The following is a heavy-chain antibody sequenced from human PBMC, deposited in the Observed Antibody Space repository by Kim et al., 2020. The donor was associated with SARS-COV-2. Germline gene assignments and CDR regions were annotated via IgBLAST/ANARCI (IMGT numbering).Heavy chain of an antibody. D-gene: IGHD2-2*01. J-gene: IGHJ4*02. V-gene: IGHV3-48*03. Sequence: GGSLRLSCAASGFTFSSYEMNWVRQAPGKGLEWVSYISSSGSTIYSAASVKGRFTISRDNAKNSLYLQMNSKRAEDTAVYYCARVGGYCSSTSCYDDYWGQGTLCTVSS. CDR1: GFTFSSYE. CDR3: ARVGGYCSSTSCYDDY. CDR2: ISSSGSTI.